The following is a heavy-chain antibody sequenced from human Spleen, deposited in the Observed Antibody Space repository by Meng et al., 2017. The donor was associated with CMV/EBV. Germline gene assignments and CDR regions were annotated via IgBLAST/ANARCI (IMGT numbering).Heavy chain of an antibody. CDR1: GFKFSDYG. J-gene: IGHJ4*02. CDR2: ISYDGSNK. Sequence: GESLKISCAASGFKFSDYGMNWVRRAPGKGLEWVAVISYDGSNKYYADSVKGRFTISRDNSKNTLYLQMNSLRAEDTAVYYYASSYDFWSGYSHWGQGTLVTVSS. CDR3: ASSYDFWSGYSH. V-gene: IGHV3-30*03. D-gene: IGHD3-3*01.